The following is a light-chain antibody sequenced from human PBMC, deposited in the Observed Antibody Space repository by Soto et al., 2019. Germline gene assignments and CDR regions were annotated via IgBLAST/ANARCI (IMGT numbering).Light chain of an antibody. CDR3: QQYNNLPPFT. V-gene: IGKV1-33*01. CDR1: QDIRNY. CDR2: GAS. Sequence: DIQMTQSPSSLSASVGDRVTITCQASQDIRNYLNWYQQKPGRAPKLLIYGASYLEKGVPSRFSGSGSGTDFTFTIRSLQPEDTATYYCQQYNNLPPFTFGPGTKVDIK. J-gene: IGKJ3*01.